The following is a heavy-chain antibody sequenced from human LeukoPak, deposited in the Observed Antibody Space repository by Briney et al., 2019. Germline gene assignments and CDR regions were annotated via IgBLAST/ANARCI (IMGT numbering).Heavy chain of an antibody. Sequence: GGSLILSCAVSGITLSNYGMSWVRQAPGKGLEWVAGISGSGGTTNYADSVKGRFTISRDNPKNTLYLQMNSLRAEDTAVYFCAKRGVVIRVILVGFHKEAYYFDSWGQGALVTVSS. V-gene: IGHV3-23*01. D-gene: IGHD3-22*01. CDR3: AKRGVVIRVILVGFHKEAYYFDS. CDR2: ISGSGGTT. J-gene: IGHJ4*02. CDR1: GITLSNYG.